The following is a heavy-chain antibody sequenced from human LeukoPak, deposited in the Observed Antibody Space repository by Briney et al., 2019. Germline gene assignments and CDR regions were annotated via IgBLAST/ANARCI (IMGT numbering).Heavy chain of an antibody. CDR1: GFTFNNYA. V-gene: IGHV3-23*01. J-gene: IGHJ6*03. CDR3: AKDYVSMDV. CDR2: ITGSGGNT. Sequence: GGSLRLSCAASGFTFNNYAVTWVRQAPGEGLEWVSAITGSGGNTYYVDSVKGRFTISRDNSKSTLYLQMNSLRAEDTAVYYCAKDYVSMDVWGKGTTVTVSS. D-gene: IGHD3-16*01.